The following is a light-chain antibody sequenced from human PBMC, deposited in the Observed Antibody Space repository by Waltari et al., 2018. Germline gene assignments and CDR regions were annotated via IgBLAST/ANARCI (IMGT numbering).Light chain of an antibody. CDR2: WAS. CDR1: RSVFYSPNNKNY. CDR3: QQFYGSPFT. J-gene: IGKJ4*01. V-gene: IGKV4-1*01. Sequence: DIVMTQFPDSLAVSLGERATINCKSSRSVFYSPNNKNYLSWYQQKPGQPPKLLIYWASTRESGVPDRFSGSGSGTDFTLTISSLQAEDVALYYCQQFYGSPFTFGGGTKVEIK.